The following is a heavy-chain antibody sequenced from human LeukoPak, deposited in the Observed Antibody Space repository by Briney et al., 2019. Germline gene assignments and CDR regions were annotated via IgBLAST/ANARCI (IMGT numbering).Heavy chain of an antibody. D-gene: IGHD6-13*01. CDR3: ARQSGISSFYYYYGMDV. CDR1: GGSISSYY. Sequence: SETLSLTCTVPGGSISSYYWSWIRQPPGKGLEWIGYIYYSGSTNYNPSLKSRVTISVDTSKNQFSLKLSSVTAADTAVYYCARQSGISSFYYYYGMDVWGQGTTVTVSS. V-gene: IGHV4-59*08. J-gene: IGHJ6*02. CDR2: IYYSGST.